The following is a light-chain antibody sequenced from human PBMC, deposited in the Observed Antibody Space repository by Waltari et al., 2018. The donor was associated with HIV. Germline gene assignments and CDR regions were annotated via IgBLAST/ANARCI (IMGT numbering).Light chain of an antibody. J-gene: IGKJ1*01. CDR1: QSVLYSSNNTNY. V-gene: IGKV4-1*01. CDR3: QQYYSTPWT. Sequence: DIVMTQSPDSLAGSRGEKGNIDCKSSQSVLYSSNNTNYLAWYQQKPGQPPKLLIYWASTRESGVPDRFSGSGSGTDFTLTISSLQAEDVAVYYCQQYYSTPWTFGQGTKVEIK. CDR2: WAS.